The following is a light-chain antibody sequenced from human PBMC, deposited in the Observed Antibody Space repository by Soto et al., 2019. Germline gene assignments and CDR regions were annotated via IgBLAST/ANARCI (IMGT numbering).Light chain of an antibody. CDR2: NDS. Sequence: QSVLIQPPSASGTPGQRVTISCSGSSSNIGSNTVNWFQQVPGMAPRLLIYNDSQRPSGVPDRFSGSRSGTSAFLAISGLQSDDEADFYCASWDVSLEAWVFGGGTKLTVL. CDR1: SSNIGSNT. V-gene: IGLV1-44*01. J-gene: IGLJ3*02. CDR3: ASWDVSLEAWV.